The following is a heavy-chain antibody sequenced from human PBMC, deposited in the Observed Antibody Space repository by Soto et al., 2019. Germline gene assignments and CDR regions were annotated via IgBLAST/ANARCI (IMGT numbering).Heavy chain of an antibody. CDR2: IRPDGSGK. J-gene: IGHJ4*02. V-gene: IGHV3-7*01. Sequence: EVQLVESGGALVQSGGSLRLSCVASGFTFNRTWMTWVRQAPGKELEWVANIRPDGSGKSLVDSVKGRFDVSRDNAKNSLYLQMRSLSAEDTAVYYCAVNRGEGRGLGSYWGQGPLVTVSS. CDR3: AVNRGEGRGLGSY. CDR1: GFTFNRTW. D-gene: IGHD3-10*01.